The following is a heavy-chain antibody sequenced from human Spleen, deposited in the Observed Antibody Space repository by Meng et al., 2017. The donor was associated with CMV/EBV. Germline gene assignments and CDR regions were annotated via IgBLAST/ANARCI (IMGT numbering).Heavy chain of an antibody. D-gene: IGHD2-15*01. V-gene: IGHV1-69-2*01. J-gene: IGHJ5*02. CDR3: ATDERIRNWFDP. CDR1: GYNFTDYY. Sequence: CKVSGYNFTDYYIRWVQQAPGKGLEWMGLVDPEDGETIYAEKFQGRVTITADTSTDTAYMELSSLRSEDTAVYYCATDERIRNWFDPWGQGTLVTVSS. CDR2: VDPEDGET.